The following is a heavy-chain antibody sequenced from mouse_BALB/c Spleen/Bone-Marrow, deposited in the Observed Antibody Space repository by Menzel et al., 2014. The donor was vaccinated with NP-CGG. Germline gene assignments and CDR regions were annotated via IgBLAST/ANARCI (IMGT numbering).Heavy chain of an antibody. CDR2: VDPSDSET. V-gene: IGHV1-69*02. CDR3: ARALGDGYYYAMDY. Sequence: QVQLQQSGAELVKPGAPVKLSCKASGYTFTSYWMNWMKQRPGRGLEWIGRVDPSDSETHYNQKFEDKATLTVDKSSSTAYIQLSSLTSEDSAVYYCARALGDGYYYAMDYWGQGTSVTVSS. D-gene: IGHD2-3*01. J-gene: IGHJ4*01. CDR1: GYTFTSYW.